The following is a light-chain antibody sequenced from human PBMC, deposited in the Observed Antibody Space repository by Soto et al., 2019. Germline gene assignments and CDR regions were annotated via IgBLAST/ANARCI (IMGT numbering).Light chain of an antibody. V-gene: IGKV3-11*01. J-gene: IGKJ1*01. CDR1: QSVSST. CDR2: DAS. CDR3: QQRSNWPRT. Sequence: EIVMTPSPVTLSVPPGESATLSCRASQSVSSTLAWFQQIPGQAPRLLIYDASNRATGIPARFSGSGSGTDFTLTISSLEPEDFAVYYCQQRSNWPRTFGQGTKVDIK.